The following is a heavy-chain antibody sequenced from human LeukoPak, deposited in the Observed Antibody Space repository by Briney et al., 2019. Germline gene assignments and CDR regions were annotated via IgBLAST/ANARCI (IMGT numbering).Heavy chain of an antibody. J-gene: IGHJ4*02. CDR2: IKQDGSEK. V-gene: IGHV3-7*01. Sequence: GGSLRLSCAASGFTFSSDWMRWVRQAPGKGLEWVANIKQDGSEKYYVDSVKGRFTISRDNAKNTLYLKMNSLRAEDTAVYYCARGSNSGSYTGDYWGQGTLVTVSS. D-gene: IGHD1-26*01. CDR3: ARGSNSGSYTGDY. CDR1: GFTFSSDW.